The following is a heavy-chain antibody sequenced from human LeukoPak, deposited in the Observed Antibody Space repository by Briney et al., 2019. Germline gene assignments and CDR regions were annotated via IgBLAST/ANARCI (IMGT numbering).Heavy chain of an antibody. CDR2: ISAYNGNT. J-gene: IGHJ5*02. CDR1: GGTFSSYG. V-gene: IGHV1-18*01. Sequence: ASVKVSCKASGGTFSSYGISWVRQAPGQGLEWMGWISAYNGNTNYAQKLQGRVTMTTDTSTSTAYMELRSLRSDDTAVYYCAKDTEYSSSWYGDNWFDPWGQGTLVTVSS. CDR3: AKDTEYSSSWYGDNWFDP. D-gene: IGHD6-13*01.